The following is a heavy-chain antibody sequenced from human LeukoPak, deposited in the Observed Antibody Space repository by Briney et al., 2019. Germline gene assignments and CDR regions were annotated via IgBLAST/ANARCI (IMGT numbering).Heavy chain of an antibody. J-gene: IGHJ3*02. Sequence: SETLSLTCTVSGGSISSHYWSWIRQPAGKGLEWIGRIYTSGSTNYNPSLKSRVTMSVDTSKNQFSLKLSSVTAADTAVYYCAATMVQGVQRVWDAFDIWGQGTMVTVSS. V-gene: IGHV4-4*07. CDR3: AATMVQGVQRVWDAFDI. CDR1: GGSISSHY. D-gene: IGHD3-10*01. CDR2: IYTSGST.